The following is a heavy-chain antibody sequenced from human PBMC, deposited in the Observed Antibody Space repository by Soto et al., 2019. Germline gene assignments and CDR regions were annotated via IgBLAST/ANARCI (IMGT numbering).Heavy chain of an antibody. CDR1: GGSVSSGSYY. Sequence: PSETLSLTCTVSGGSVSSGSYYWSWIRQPPGKGLEWIGYIHYNGNTNYNPSLKSRVTISVDSSKNQFSLKLNSVTAADTAVYYCARASSGHGGAFDIWGQGTMVTVSS. CDR3: ARASSGHGGAFDI. V-gene: IGHV4-61*01. CDR2: IHYNGNT. J-gene: IGHJ3*02.